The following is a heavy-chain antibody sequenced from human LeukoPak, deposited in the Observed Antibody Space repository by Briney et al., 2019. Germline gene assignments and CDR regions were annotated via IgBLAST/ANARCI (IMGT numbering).Heavy chain of an antibody. CDR2: IYTSGSA. J-gene: IGHJ5*02. CDR3: ARDYYYGSGSYYSPRSDWFDP. CDR1: GGSISSYY. V-gene: IGHV4-4*07. Sequence: SETLSLTCTVSGGSISSYYWSWIRQPAGKGLEWIGRIYTSGSANYNPSLKSRVTMSVDTSKNQFSLKLSSVTAADTAVYYCARDYYYGSGSYYSPRSDWFDPWGQGTLVTVSS. D-gene: IGHD3-10*01.